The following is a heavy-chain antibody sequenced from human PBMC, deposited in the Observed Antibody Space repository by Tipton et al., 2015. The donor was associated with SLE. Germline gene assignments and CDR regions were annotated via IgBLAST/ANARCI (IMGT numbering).Heavy chain of an antibody. CDR2: IFHSGST. D-gene: IGHD6-13*01. J-gene: IGHJ6*03. CDR1: GVSISSENW. V-gene: IGHV4-4*02. Sequence: TLSLTCVVSGVSISSENWWSWVRQSPGEGLEWIGEIFHSGSTYYNPSLKSRVTISIDESRNQFSLQVKSVTAADTAVYYCARGRRGAAAGDYYYYYMDVWGKGTTVTVSS. CDR3: ARGRRGAAAGDYYYYYMDV.